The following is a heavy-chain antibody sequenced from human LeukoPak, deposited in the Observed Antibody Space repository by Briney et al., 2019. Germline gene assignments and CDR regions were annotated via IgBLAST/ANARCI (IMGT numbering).Heavy chain of an antibody. CDR2: INTNTGNP. D-gene: IGHD6-13*01. Sequence: ASVKVSCKASGYTFTSYAMNWLRQAPGQGLEWMGWINTNTGNPTYAQGFTGRFVFSLDTSVSTAYLQISSLKAEDTAVYYCARDLTGFSSWYEDYFDYWGQGTLVTVSS. V-gene: IGHV7-4-1*02. J-gene: IGHJ4*02. CDR1: GYTFTSYA. CDR3: ARDLTGFSSWYEDYFDY.